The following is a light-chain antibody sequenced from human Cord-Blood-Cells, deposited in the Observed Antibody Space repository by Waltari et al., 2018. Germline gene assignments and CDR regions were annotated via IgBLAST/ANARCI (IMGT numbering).Light chain of an antibody. CDR3: QAWDSSTAV. V-gene: IGLV3-1*01. CDR1: KLGDNY. CDR2: QDS. Sequence: SYELTQPPSVSVSPGQTASITCPGVKLGDNYAGWYQQKPGQSPALVLYQDSKRPSGIPERFSGSNSGNTATLTISGTQAMDEADYYCQAWDSSTAVFGGGTKLTVL. J-gene: IGLJ2*01.